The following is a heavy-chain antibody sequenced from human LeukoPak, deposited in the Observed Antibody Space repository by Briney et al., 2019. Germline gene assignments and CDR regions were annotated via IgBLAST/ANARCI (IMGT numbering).Heavy chain of an antibody. CDR2: MNPNSGNT. J-gene: IGHJ4*02. CDR3: SRGLTIFGVVSMDRY. D-gene: IGHD3-3*01. CDR1: GYTFTSYD. V-gene: IGHV1-8*03. Sequence: ASVKVSCKASGYTFTSYDINWVPQATGPGLEWMGWMNPNSGNTGYAQKFQGRVTITRNTSISTAYMELGSLRSEDTAVYYCSRGLTIFGVVSMDRYGGQGTLVTVSS.